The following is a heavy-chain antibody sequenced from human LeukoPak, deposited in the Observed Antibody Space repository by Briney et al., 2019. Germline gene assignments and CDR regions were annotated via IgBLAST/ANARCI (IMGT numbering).Heavy chain of an antibody. CDR3: ARGNYVWGSYRTLFDY. D-gene: IGHD3-16*02. Sequence: SETLSLTCAVYGGSFSGYYWSWIRQPPGKGLEWIGEISHSGSTNYNPSLKSRVTISVDTSKNQFSLKLSSVTAADTAVYYCARGNYVWGSYRTLFDYWGQGTLVTVSS. J-gene: IGHJ4*02. CDR2: ISHSGST. V-gene: IGHV4-34*01. CDR1: GGSFSGYY.